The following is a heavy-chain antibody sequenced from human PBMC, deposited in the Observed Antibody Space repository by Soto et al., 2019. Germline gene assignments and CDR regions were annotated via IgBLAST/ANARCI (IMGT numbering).Heavy chain of an antibody. Sequence: VQLVESGGGLVKPGGSLRLSCAASGFTFSDYYMSWIRQAPGKGLEWVGLIKSKTDGGTIDYPAPVRGRFIISRDDSTNTLYLQMNSLKTEDTAVYYCATAHPRGPDYWGQGTLVTVSS. CDR1: GFTFSDYY. D-gene: IGHD5-12*01. V-gene: IGHV3-15*01. CDR2: IKSKTDGGTI. J-gene: IGHJ4*02. CDR3: ATAHPRGPDY.